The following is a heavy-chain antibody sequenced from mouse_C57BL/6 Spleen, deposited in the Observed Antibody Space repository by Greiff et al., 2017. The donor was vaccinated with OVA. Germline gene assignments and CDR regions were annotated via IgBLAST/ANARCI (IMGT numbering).Heavy chain of an antibody. D-gene: IGHD4-1*01. CDR1: GFSLTRYG. Sequence: VQLQQSGPGLVQPSQSLSITCTVSGFSLTRYGVHLVRQSPGKGLEWLGVIWRGGSTDYNAAFMSRLSITKDNSKSQVFFKMNSLQADDTAIYYCAKRVTGKGYFDVWGTGTTVTVSS. J-gene: IGHJ1*03. V-gene: IGHV2-5*01. CDR3: AKRVTGKGYFDV. CDR2: IWRGGST.